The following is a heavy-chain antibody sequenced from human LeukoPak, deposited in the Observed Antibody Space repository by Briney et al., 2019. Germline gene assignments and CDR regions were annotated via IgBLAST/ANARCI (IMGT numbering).Heavy chain of an antibody. J-gene: IGHJ4*02. Sequence: SETLSLTCAGYGGSFSGYYWSWLRQPPGKGLEWIGEINHSGSTNYNPSLKSRVTISVDTSKNQFSLKLSSVTAADTAVYYCARARRGPLARYFDYWGQGTLVTVSS. CDR3: ARARRGPLARYFDY. D-gene: IGHD2-15*01. V-gene: IGHV4-34*01. CDR1: GGSFSGYY. CDR2: INHSGST.